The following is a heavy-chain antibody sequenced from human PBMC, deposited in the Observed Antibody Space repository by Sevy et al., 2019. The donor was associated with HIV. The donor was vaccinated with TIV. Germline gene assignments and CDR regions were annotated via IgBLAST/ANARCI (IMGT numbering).Heavy chain of an antibody. CDR2: IYSGGST. CDR3: ARAGRRYSSSWYDY. V-gene: IGHV3-53*01. Sequence: WGSLRLSCAASGFTVSSNYMSWVRQAPGKGLEWVSVIYSGGSTYYADSVKGRFTISRDNSKNMLYLQMNSLRAEDTAVYYCARAGRRYSSSWYDYWGQGTLVTVSS. CDR1: GFTVSSNY. D-gene: IGHD6-13*01. J-gene: IGHJ4*02.